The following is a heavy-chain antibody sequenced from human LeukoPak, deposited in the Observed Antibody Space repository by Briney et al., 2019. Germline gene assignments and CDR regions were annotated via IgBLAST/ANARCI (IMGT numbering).Heavy chain of an antibody. CDR2: INSNSGGN. J-gene: IGHJ5*02. D-gene: IGHD1-26*01. Sequence: ASVTVSFKASGYTFIGYYMHWLRQPPGQGLEWMGFINSNSGGNNNAHKFQGRVTMNRDTCISTAYMELSRLRCDDTAVYYCASQGGNWFDPCGEGALVTVSS. CDR1: GYTFIGYY. CDR3: ASQGGNWFDP. V-gene: IGHV1-2*02.